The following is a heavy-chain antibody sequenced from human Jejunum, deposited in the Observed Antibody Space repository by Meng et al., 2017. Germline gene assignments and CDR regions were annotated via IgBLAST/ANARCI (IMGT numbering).Heavy chain of an antibody. J-gene: IGHJ4*02. CDR2: ISKSGDSS. CDR3: AVDSAIELAGRFC. V-gene: IGHV3-23*01. CDR1: EFIFRSYA. Sequence: GESLKISCAGSEFIFRSYAMNWVRQSPGKGLEWVSVISKSGDSSDYADSVRGRFTISRDNTKNTLFLQMNTMNAAVTAIYYCAVDSAIELAGRFCWGQGTEVTVSS. D-gene: IGHD6-13*01.